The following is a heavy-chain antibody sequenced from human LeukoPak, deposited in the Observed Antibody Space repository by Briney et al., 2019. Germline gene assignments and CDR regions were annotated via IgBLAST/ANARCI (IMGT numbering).Heavy chain of an antibody. CDR2: ISSSSSTI. CDR3: ARFRLYYYDSSGNDAFDI. CDR1: GFTFSSYS. J-gene: IGHJ3*02. D-gene: IGHD3-22*01. Sequence: GGSLRLSCAASGFTFSSYSMNWVRQAPGKGLEWVSYISSSSSTIYYADSVKGRFTISRDNAKNSLYLQMNSLRAEDTAVYYCARFRLYYYDSSGNDAFDIWGQGTMVTVSS. V-gene: IGHV3-48*01.